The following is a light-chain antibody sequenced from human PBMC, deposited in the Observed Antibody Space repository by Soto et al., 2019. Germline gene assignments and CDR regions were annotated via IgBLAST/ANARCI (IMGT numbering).Light chain of an antibody. CDR1: SSDVGGYNH. Sequence: QSVLTQPASVSGSPGQSITISCTGTSSDVGGYNHVSWYQQHPGKAPRLMIYEVSDRPSGVSNRFSASKSGNTASLTISGLQAEDEADYYCTSFTNTHTGVFGGGTKLTVL. CDR3: TSFTNTHTGV. CDR2: EVS. J-gene: IGLJ3*02. V-gene: IGLV2-14*03.